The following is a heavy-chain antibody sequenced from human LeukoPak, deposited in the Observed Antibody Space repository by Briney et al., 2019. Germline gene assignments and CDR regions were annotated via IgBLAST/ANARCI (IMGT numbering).Heavy chain of an antibody. D-gene: IGHD6-19*01. CDR1: GFTFSNVW. V-gene: IGHV3-73*01. CDR2: ITSKPNSYAT. CDR3: TGGSGWYSPDY. J-gene: IGHJ4*02. Sequence: GGSLRLSCEASGFTFSNVWMSWVRQAPGKGLEWVGRITSKPNSYATAYAASVKGRFTISSDDSKNTAYLQMNSLKIEDTAVYYCTGGSGWYSPDYWGQGTLVTVSS.